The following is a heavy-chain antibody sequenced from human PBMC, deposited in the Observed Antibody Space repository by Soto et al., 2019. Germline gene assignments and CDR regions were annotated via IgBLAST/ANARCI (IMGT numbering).Heavy chain of an antibody. CDR2: SSGSGGTT. CDR1: GFTFKSYA. Sequence: PGGSLRLSCAASGFTFKSYAMSWVRQPPGKGLEWVSGSSGSGGTTYHADSVKGRFTISRDNSKNTLYLQMNSLRVEDTAVYYCANEPYSSFVLGPFPYWGQGALVTVSS. CDR3: ANEPYSSFVLGPFPY. J-gene: IGHJ1*01. V-gene: IGHV3-23*01. D-gene: IGHD6-19*01.